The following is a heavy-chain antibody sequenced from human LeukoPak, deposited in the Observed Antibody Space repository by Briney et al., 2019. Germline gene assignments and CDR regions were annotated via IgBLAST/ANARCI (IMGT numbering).Heavy chain of an antibody. D-gene: IGHD6-19*01. CDR1: GFTFSSYA. V-gene: IGHV3-23*01. J-gene: IGHJ4*02. CDR3: AKDGVGYSSGWSDY. Sequence: PGGSLRLSCAASGFTFSSYAMSWVRQAPGKGLEWVSAISGSGGSTYYADSVKGRFTISRDNSKNTLYLQMNSLRAEDTAVYYCAKDGVGYSSGWSDYWGRGTLVTVSS. CDR2: ISGSGGST.